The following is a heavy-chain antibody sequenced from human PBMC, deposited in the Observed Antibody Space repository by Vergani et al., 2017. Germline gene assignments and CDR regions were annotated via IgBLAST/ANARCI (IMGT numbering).Heavy chain of an antibody. J-gene: IGHJ5*02. D-gene: IGHD2-21*02. CDR1: GFSLDTGGVG. Sequence: QITLKESGPTLIKPTQHLTLTCTFSGFSLDTGGVGVGWIRQPPGKGLEWVALIYWNDDKRYSSSLKPTPILTKDPSKNQVVLTLTNWVPADTATYYGARLSKRCGDCAGDSRFDPGGQGALVTVAS. CDR2: IYWNDDK. CDR3: ARLSKRCGDCAGDSRFDP. V-gene: IGHV2-5*01.